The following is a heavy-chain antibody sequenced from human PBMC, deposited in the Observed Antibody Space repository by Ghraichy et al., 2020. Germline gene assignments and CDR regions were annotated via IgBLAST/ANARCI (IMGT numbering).Heavy chain of an antibody. D-gene: IGHD1-7*01. CDR3: AQYLNWNYEGLLYNWFDP. CDR1: GFSLSTSGVG. Sequence: SGPTLVKPTQTLTLTCTFSGFSLSTSGVGVGWIRQPPGKALEWLALIYWDDDKRYSPSLKSRLTITKDTSKNQVVLTMTNMDPVDTATYYCAQYLNWNYEGLLYNWFDPWGQGTLVTVSS. J-gene: IGHJ5*02. CDR2: IYWDDDK. V-gene: IGHV2-5*02.